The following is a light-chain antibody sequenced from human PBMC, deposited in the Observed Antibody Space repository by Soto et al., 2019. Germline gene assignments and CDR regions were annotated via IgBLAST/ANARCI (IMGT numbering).Light chain of an antibody. V-gene: IGLV1-47*01. CDR2: RND. J-gene: IGLJ2*01. Sequence: QSVLTQPPSTSGTPGQRVTISCSGSSSNIGSNHVYWYQQFPGMAPKLLMYRNDQRPTGVPDRFSGSKSGTSASLAISGLRSDDEADYYCSARDDSLSGVVFGGGTKLTVL. CDR1: SSNIGSNH. CDR3: SARDDSLSGVV.